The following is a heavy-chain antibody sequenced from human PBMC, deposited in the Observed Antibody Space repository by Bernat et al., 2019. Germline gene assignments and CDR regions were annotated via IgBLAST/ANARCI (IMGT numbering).Heavy chain of an antibody. CDR2: IYYSGST. D-gene: IGHD3-9*01. J-gene: IGHJ4*02. Sequence: QLQLQESGPGLVKPSETLSLTCTVSGGSISSSSYYWGWIRQPPGKGLEWIGSIYYSGSTYYNPSLKSRVTISVDTSKNQFSLKLSSVTAADTAAYYCASGFYDILTGYYNPNNYFDYWGQGTLVTVSS. CDR1: GGSISSSSYY. CDR3: ASGFYDILTGYYNPNNYFDY. V-gene: IGHV4-39*01.